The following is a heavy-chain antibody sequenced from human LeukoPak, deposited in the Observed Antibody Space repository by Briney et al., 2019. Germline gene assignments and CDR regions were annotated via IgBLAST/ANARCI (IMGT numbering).Heavy chain of an antibody. CDR2: ISGNGGST. Sequence: GGSLRLSCAASGFTFSSYAMSWVRQAPGKGLEWVSAISGNGGSTYYADSVKGRFTISRDNSKNTLYLQMNSLRAEDAAVYYCAKHTQIVVVPAAIDLDYWGQGTLVTVSS. V-gene: IGHV3-23*01. CDR1: GFTFSSYA. D-gene: IGHD2-2*01. CDR3: AKHTQIVVVPAAIDLDY. J-gene: IGHJ4*02.